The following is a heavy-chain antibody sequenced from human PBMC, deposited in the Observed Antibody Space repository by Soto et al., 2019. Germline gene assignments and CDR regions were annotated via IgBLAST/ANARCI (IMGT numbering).Heavy chain of an antibody. CDR1: GFSFSDYY. V-gene: IGHV3-11*06. CDR2: ISGSSSYT. CDR3: ARADDYSQYPAMVV. Sequence: QVQLVESGGGLVKPGGSLRLSCTASGFSFSDYYMSWIRQAPGKGLEWISFISGSSSYTDYADSLKGRFTISRDNAKNSLYLQMNSLRAEDTAVYYCARADDYSQYPAMVVWGQGTTVTVSS. D-gene: IGHD4-4*01. J-gene: IGHJ6*02.